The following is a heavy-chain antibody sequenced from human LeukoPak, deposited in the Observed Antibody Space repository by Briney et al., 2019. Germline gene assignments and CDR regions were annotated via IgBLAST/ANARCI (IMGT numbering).Heavy chain of an antibody. D-gene: IGHD3-10*01. CDR3: AKDATSYYYGSGSYFDY. Sequence: PGGSLRPSCAASGFTFSSYGMHWVRQAPGKGLEWVAFIRYDGSNKYYADSVKGRFTISRDNSKNTLYLQMNSLRAEDTAVYYCAKDATSYYYGSGSYFDYWGQGTLVTVSS. CDR1: GFTFSSYG. V-gene: IGHV3-30*02. CDR2: IRYDGSNK. J-gene: IGHJ4*02.